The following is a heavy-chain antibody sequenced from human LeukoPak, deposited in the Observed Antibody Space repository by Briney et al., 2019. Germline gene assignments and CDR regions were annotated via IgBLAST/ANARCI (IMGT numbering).Heavy chain of an antibody. Sequence: PGRSLRLSCAASGFTFSSYGMHSVRQAPGKGLEWVTFIQYDGSNKYYADSVKGRFTISRDNSKNTVYLKMNSLRTEDTAVCYRARSLTMVRAYDYWGQGTLVTVSS. CDR2: IQYDGSNK. V-gene: IGHV3-30*19. J-gene: IGHJ4*02. CDR1: GFTFSSYG. D-gene: IGHD3-10*01. CDR3: ARSLTMVRAYDY.